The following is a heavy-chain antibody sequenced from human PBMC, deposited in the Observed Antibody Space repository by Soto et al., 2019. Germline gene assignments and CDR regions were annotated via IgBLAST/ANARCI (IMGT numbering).Heavy chain of an antibody. V-gene: IGHV3-23*01. J-gene: IGHJ3*02. D-gene: IGHD3-22*01. CDR2: IGTSGDNT. CDR3: ARRAYYFDDTGSHAFDI. CDR1: GYNFNKYA. Sequence: ESGGGLRQPGGSLRLSCVASGYNFNKYAVSWVRQAPGKGLEWVSAIGTSGDNTYYTDSVKGRFTISRDNSKNMLYLQIDSLTAEDTAVYYCARRAYYFDDTGSHAFDIWGQGTRVTVSS.